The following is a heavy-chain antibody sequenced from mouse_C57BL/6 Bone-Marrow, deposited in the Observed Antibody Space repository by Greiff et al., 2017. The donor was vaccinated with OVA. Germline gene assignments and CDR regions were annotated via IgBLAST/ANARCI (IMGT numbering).Heavy chain of an antibody. CDR1: GYTFTDYE. D-gene: IGHD1-1*01. CDR3: TRWGTTVGATGYYAMDY. CDR2: IDPETGGT. V-gene: IGHV1-15*01. J-gene: IGHJ4*01. Sequence: VQLQQSGAELVRPGASVTLSCKASGYTFTDYEMHWVKQTPVHGLEWIGAIDPETGGTAYNQKFKGKAILTADKSSSTAYMELRSLTSEDSAVYYCTRWGTTVGATGYYAMDYWGQGTSVTVSS.